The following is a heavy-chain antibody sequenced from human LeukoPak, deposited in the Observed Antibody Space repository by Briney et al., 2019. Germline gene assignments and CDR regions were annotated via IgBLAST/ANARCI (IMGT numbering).Heavy chain of an antibody. CDR3: ARGPTSVYSSRDWFDP. CDR2: INPSGGST. V-gene: IGHV1-46*01. CDR1: GYTFTSYY. D-gene: IGHD2/OR15-2a*01. Sequence: GASVKVSCKASGYTFTSYYMHWARQAPGQGLEWMGIINPSGGSTSYAQKFQGRVTMTRDMSTSTVYMELSSLRSEDTAVYYCARGPTSVYSSRDWFDPWGQGTLVTVSS. J-gene: IGHJ5*02.